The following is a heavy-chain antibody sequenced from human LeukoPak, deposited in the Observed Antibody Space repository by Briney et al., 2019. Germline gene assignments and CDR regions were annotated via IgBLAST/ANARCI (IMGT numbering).Heavy chain of an antibody. Sequence: SETLSLTCTVSGASVSSFYWNWIRQPPGKGLEWIGSMYYSGTTNYDPSFKSRVTISLDTSKNQFSLKLSSVTAADTAVYYCARAGENMITFGGVIVSNYYFDYWGQGTLVTVSS. J-gene: IGHJ4*02. CDR2: MYYSGTT. D-gene: IGHD3-16*02. V-gene: IGHV4-59*02. CDR3: ARAGENMITFGGVIVSNYYFDY. CDR1: GASVSSFY.